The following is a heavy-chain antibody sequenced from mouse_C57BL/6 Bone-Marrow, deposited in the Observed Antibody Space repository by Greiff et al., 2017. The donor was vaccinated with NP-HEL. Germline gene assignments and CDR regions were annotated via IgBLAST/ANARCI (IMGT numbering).Heavy chain of an antibody. Sequence: VKLMESGAELARPGASVKLSCKASGYTFTSYGISWVKQRTGQGLEWIGEIYPRSGNTYYNEKFKGKATLTADKSSSTAYMELRSLTSEDSAVYFCARSAPYYYGSSPWFAYWGQGTLVTVSA. V-gene: IGHV1-81*01. CDR2: IYPRSGNT. J-gene: IGHJ3*01. CDR3: ARSAPYYYGSSPWFAY. D-gene: IGHD1-1*01. CDR1: GYTFTSYG.